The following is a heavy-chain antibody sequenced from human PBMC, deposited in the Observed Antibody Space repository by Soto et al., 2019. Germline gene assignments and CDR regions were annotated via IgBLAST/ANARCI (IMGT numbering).Heavy chain of an antibody. CDR1: GGSFSDDA. D-gene: IGHD6-19*01. CDR2: FIPISGTA. CDR3: ARDSPYSSPSHAFDR. V-gene: IGHV1-69*01. Sequence: QVQLVQSGTEVRKPGSSVKVSCKSSGGSFSDDAISWVRQAPGQGLEWMGEFIPISGTAKYAQKFQGRFPITADESTSTAYMELSSLRFEDTDVYFCARDSPYSSPSHAFDRWGQGTMVIVSS. J-gene: IGHJ3*01.